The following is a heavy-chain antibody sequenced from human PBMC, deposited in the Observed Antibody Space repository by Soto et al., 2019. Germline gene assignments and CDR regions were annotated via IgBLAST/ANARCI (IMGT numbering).Heavy chain of an antibody. CDR1: GNFCSKYG. D-gene: IGHD1-26*01. CDR3: GRDGDQWAHRYLDY. Sequence: QVQLVQSGAEVKKPGASVKVSCKTPGNFCSKYGISWVRQAPGQGLEWMGWINGNTGSTNYAQKFRGRVTMTTDTSTGMVYMELSSLTYDDTAIYYCGRDGDQWAHRYLDYWGQGTLVSV. J-gene: IGHJ4*02. CDR2: INGNTGST. V-gene: IGHV1-18*01.